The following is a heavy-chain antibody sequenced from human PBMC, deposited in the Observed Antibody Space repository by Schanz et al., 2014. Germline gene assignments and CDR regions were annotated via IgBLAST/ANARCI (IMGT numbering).Heavy chain of an antibody. Sequence: VQLLQSGGALVQPGGSLRLSCSASGFTFSTYAMSWARQTPGKGLEWVSSITTGGNTYYRDSVKGRFIVSRDNSKNTLYLQMNSLRAEDTAVYYCARDAVTSVLTPGFYYWGQGTLVTVSS. CDR2: ITTGGNT. CDR3: ARDAVTSVLTPGFYY. J-gene: IGHJ4*02. D-gene: IGHD4-17*01. V-gene: IGHV3-23*01. CDR1: GFTFSTYA.